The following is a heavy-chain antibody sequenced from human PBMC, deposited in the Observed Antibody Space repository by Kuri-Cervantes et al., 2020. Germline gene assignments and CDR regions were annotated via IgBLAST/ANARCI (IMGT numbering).Heavy chain of an antibody. CDR3: ARDLRDIVVVPAAMIY. Sequence: GESLKISCAASGFTVSSNYMSWVRQAPGKGLEWVAVISYDGSNKYYADSVKSRFTISRDNSKNTLYLQMNSLRAEDTAVYYCARDLRDIVVVPAAMIYWGQGTLVTVSS. CDR1: GFTVSSNY. D-gene: IGHD2-2*01. J-gene: IGHJ4*02. CDR2: ISYDGSNK. V-gene: IGHV3-30-3*01.